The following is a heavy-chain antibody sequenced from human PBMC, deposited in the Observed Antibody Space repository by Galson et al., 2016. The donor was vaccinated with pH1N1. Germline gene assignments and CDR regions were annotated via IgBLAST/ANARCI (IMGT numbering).Heavy chain of an antibody. CDR3: ARVPRGEQLYYFDY. J-gene: IGHJ4*02. D-gene: IGHD5-18*01. CDR1: GGSISSGGYY. V-gene: IGHV4-31*03. CDR2: IYYSGST. Sequence: TLSLTCTVSGGSISSGGYYWSWIRQHPGKGLEWIGYIYYSGSTYYNPSLKSRATISVDTSKNQFSLKLSSVTAADTAVFYCARVPRGEQLYYFDYWGQGTLVTVSS.